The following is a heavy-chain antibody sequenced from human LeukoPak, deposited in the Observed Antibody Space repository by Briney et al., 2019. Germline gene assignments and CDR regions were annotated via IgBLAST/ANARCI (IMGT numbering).Heavy chain of an antibody. CDR2: ISGSGGST. V-gene: IGHV3-23*01. CDR3: AKLSGEWELPYFDY. D-gene: IGHD1-26*01. CDR1: GFTFSSYA. J-gene: IGHJ4*02. Sequence: GGSLRLSCAASGFTFSSYAMSWVRQAPGKGLEWVSAISGSGGSTYYADSVKGRFTISRDNSKNTLYLQMNCLRAEDTAVYYCAKLSGEWELPYFDYWGQGTLVTVSS.